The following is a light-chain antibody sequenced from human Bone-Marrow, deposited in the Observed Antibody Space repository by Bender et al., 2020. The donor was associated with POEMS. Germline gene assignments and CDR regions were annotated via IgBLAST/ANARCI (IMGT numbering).Light chain of an antibody. Sequence: SKRPSGVSDRFSGSKSGNTASLTISGLQAEDEADYFCCSFAENIYVVFGGGTKLTVL. CDR2: S. CDR3: CSFAENIYVV. J-gene: IGLJ2*01. V-gene: IGLV2-23*01.